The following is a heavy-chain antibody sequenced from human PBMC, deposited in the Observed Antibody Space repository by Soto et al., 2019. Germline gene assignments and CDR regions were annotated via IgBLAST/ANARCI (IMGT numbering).Heavy chain of an antibody. Sequence: QLQLQESGSGLVKPSQTLSLTCAVSGGSISSGGNSWSWTRQPPGKGLEWMGYIYHSGSTYYNPSPKSRVTISVDRSTNQFSPKLRSVTAAATAVYCCARDFIPIWGFGPWGQATLVTVSS. V-gene: IGHV4-30-2*01. J-gene: IGHJ5*02. CDR3: ARDFIPIWGFGP. CDR1: GGSISSGGNS. CDR2: IYHSGST. D-gene: IGHD2-2*02.